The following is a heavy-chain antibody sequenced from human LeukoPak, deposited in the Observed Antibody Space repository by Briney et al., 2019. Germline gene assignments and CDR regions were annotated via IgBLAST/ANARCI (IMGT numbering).Heavy chain of an antibody. J-gene: IGHJ4*02. D-gene: IGHD3-9*01. CDR1: GYTFTGYG. V-gene: IGHV1-18*04. CDR2: ISAYNGNT. Sequence: ASVKVSCKASGYTFTGYGISWVRQAPGQGLEWMGWISAYNGNTNYAQKLQGRVTMTTDTSTSTAYMELRSLRPDDTAVYYCARGRITAWSYYDILTEFDYWGQGTLVTVSS. CDR3: ARGRITAWSYYDILTEFDY.